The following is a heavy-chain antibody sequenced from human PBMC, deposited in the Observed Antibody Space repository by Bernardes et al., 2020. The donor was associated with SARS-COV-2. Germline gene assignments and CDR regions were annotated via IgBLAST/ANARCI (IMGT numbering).Heavy chain of an antibody. D-gene: IGHD3-3*01. CDR1: GGSISSSSFY. CDR3: ARLGVGRYGYDFWSGYHGGLYYGMDV. V-gene: IGHV4-39*07. CDR2: IYYTGST. J-gene: IGHJ6*02. Sequence: SETLSLTRTVSGGSISSSSFYWGWIRQPPGKGLEWIGSIYYTGSTYYNPSLKSRVTISVDTSKNQFSLKLSSVTAADTAVYYCARLGVGRYGYDFWSGYHGGLYYGMDVWGQGTTVTVSS.